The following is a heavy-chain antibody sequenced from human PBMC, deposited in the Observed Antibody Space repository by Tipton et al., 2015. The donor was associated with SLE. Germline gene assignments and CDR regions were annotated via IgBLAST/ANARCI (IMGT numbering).Heavy chain of an antibody. CDR3: ARMWRAARGYFDL. J-gene: IGHJ2*01. D-gene: IGHD6-6*01. CDR2: IYTSGST. V-gene: IGHV4-4*07. Sequence: TLSLTCTVSGGSISSHYWSWIRQPPGKGLEWIGRIYTSGSTNYNPSLKSRVTMSVDTSKNQISLKLSSVTAADTAVYYCARMWRAARGYFDLWGRGTLVTVSS. CDR1: GGSISSHY.